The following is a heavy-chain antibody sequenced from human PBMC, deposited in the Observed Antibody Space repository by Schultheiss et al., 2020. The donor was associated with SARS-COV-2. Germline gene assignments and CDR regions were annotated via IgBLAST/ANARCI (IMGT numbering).Heavy chain of an antibody. J-gene: IGHJ5*02. D-gene: IGHD2-2*01. Sequence: SETLSLTCTVSGGSISSSSYYWGWIRQPPGKGLEWIGSIYYSGSTYYNPSLKSRVTISVDTSKNQFSLKLSSVTAADTAVYYCARTRGLGYCSSTSCPRGKNWFDPWGQGTLVTVSS. CDR1: GGSISSSSYY. CDR3: ARTRGLGYCSSTSCPRGKNWFDP. CDR2: IYYSGST. V-gene: IGHV4-39*07.